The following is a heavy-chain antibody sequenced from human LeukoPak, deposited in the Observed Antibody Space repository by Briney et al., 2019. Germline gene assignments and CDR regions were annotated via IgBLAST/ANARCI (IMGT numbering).Heavy chain of an antibody. CDR2: ISSSSSTI. D-gene: IGHD3-22*01. CDR1: GFIFSDYN. CDR3: ARDYYDSSGYYFSSY. Sequence: PGGSLRLSCAASGFIFSDYNMNWVRQAPGKGLEWVSHISSSSSTIYYADSVKGRSTISRDNAKNSLYLQMHSLRAEDTAVYYCARDYYDSSGYYFSSYWGQGTLVTVSS. V-gene: IGHV3-48*04. J-gene: IGHJ4*02.